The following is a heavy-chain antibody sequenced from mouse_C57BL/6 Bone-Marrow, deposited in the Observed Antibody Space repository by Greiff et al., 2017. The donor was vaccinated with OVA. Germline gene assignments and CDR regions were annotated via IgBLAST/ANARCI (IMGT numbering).Heavy chain of an antibody. J-gene: IGHJ2*01. V-gene: IGHV1-55*01. CDR1: GYTFTSYW. CDR2: IYPGSGST. D-gene: IGHD2-4*01. Sequence: QVQLKQPGAELVKPGASVKMSCKASGYTFTSYWITWVKQRPGQGLEWIGDIYPGSGSTNYNEKFKSKATLTVDPASSTAYMQLSSLTSEDSAVYDCARSRWGLYYDYTSGYWGQGTTLTVSS. CDR3: ARSRWGLYYDYTSGY.